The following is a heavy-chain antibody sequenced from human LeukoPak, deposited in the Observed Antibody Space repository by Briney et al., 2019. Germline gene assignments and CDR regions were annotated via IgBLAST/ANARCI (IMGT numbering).Heavy chain of an antibody. D-gene: IGHD1-26*01. J-gene: IGHJ4*02. V-gene: IGHV3-21*01. CDR2: ISGSSSYI. CDR1: GFTFSSYE. CDR3: ARDLLGWELHYFDY. Sequence: GGSLRLSCAASGFTFSSYEMNWVRQAPGKGLEWVSSISGSSSYIYYADSVKGRFSISRDNAKNSLYLLMNSLRAEDTAVYYCARDLLGWELHYFDYWGQGTLVTVSS.